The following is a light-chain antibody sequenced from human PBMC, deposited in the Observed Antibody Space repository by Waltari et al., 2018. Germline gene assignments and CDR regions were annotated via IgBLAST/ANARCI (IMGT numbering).Light chain of an antibody. Sequence: DIQMTQSPSTLSASVGDRVTITCRASQSISRWLACYQQKPGKAPNLLIYKASSLESGVPSRFSGSGSGTEFTLTISSLQPDDFATYYCQQYSTSSWAFGQGTQVEIK. J-gene: IGKJ1*01. CDR1: QSISRW. V-gene: IGKV1-5*03. CDR3: QQYSTSSWA. CDR2: KAS.